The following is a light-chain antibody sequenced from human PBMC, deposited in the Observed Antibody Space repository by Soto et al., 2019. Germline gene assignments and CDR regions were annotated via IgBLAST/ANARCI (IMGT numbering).Light chain of an antibody. CDR2: AAS. J-gene: IGKJ1*01. CDR1: QSVSSA. Sequence: QLTQSPSSLSASVGDRVIITCRASQSVSSALNWYQQKPGQPPKLLLYAASTLHSGVPSRFSGSGSGTEFTLPISSLQPEDFATYYCQQNAITPPWTFGQGTKVEVK. CDR3: QQNAITPPWT. V-gene: IGKV1-39*01.